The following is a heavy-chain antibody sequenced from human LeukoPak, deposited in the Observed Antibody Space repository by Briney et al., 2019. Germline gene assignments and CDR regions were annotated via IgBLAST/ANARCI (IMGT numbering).Heavy chain of an antibody. CDR1: GYTFTGYY. V-gene: IGHV1-2*06. D-gene: IGHD6-19*01. CDR2: INPNSGGT. Sequence: ASVKVSCKASGYTFTGYYMHWVRQAPGQGLEWMGRINPNSGGTNYAQKFQGRVTMTRDTSISTAYMELSRLRSDDTAVYYCARDGDIKQWLVYYFDYWVQGTLVTVSS. CDR3: ARDGDIKQWLVYYFDY. J-gene: IGHJ4*02.